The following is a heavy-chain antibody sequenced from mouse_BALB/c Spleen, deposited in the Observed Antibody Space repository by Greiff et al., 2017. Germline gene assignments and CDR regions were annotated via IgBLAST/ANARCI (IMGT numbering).Heavy chain of an antibody. Sequence: EVKLVESGGGLVQPGGSRKLSCAASGFTFSDYGMAWVRQAPGKGPEWVAFISNLAYSIYYADTVTGRFTISRENAKNTLYLEMSSLRSEDTAMYYCARRHGNFYFDYWGQGTTLTVSS. CDR3: ARRHGNFYFDY. V-gene: IGHV5-15*02. CDR2: ISNLAYSI. J-gene: IGHJ2*01. CDR1: GFTFSDYG. D-gene: IGHD2-1*01.